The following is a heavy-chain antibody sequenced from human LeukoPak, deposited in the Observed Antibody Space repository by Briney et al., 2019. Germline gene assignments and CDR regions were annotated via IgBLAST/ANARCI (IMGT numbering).Heavy chain of an antibody. V-gene: IGHV3-9*01. J-gene: IGHJ4*02. CDR2: ISWNSGSI. CDR1: GFTFDDYA. Sequence: GGSLRLSCAASGFTFDDYAMHWVRPAPGKGLEWVSGISWNSGSIGYADSVKGRFTISRDNAKNSLYLQMNSLRAEDTALYYCAKDGIRGSGWYYFDYWGQGTLVTVSS. D-gene: IGHD6-19*01. CDR3: AKDGIRGSGWYYFDY.